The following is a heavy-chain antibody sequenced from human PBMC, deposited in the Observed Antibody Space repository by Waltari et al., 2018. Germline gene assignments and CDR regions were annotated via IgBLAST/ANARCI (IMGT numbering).Heavy chain of an antibody. CDR3: ARDKASPGYSYGYYYYYYGMDV. V-gene: IGHV3-30-3*01. D-gene: IGHD5-18*01. J-gene: IGHJ6*02. Sequence: QVQLVESGGGVVQPGRSLRLSCAASGFTFSSYAMHWVRQAPGKGLEWVAVISYDGSNKYYADPVKGRFTISRDNSKNTLYLQMNSLRAEDTAVYYCARDKASPGYSYGYYYYYYGMDVWGQGTTVTVSS. CDR2: ISYDGSNK. CDR1: GFTFSSYA.